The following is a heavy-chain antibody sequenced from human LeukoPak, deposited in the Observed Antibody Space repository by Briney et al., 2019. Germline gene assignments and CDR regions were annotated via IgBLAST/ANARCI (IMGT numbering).Heavy chain of an antibody. Sequence: PSETLSLTCTVSGYSISTGYYWGWIRQSPEKGLEWIGAIYHSGNTHYNPSLKSRVTISVDTSKNQLSLNLSSVTAAATAVYYCARAHAYCTGGGCYLHHYYYYMDVWGKGTTVTVSS. CDR3: ARAHAYCTGGGCYLHHYYYYMDV. V-gene: IGHV4-38-2*02. J-gene: IGHJ6*03. CDR1: GYSISTGYY. D-gene: IGHD2-8*02. CDR2: IYHSGNT.